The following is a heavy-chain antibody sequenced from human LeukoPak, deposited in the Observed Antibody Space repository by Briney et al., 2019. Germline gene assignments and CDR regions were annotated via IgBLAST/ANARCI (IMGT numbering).Heavy chain of an antibody. CDR1: GFTFSSYG. J-gene: IGHJ3*02. D-gene: IGHD4-11*01. V-gene: IGHV3-33*01. CDR2: IWYDGSNK. Sequence: GGSLRLSCAASGFTFSSYGMHWVRQAPGKGLEWVAVIWYDGSNKYYADSVKGRFTISRDNSKNTLYLQMNSLRAEDTAVYYCARDNYVVAFDIWGQGTMVTVPS. CDR3: ARDNYVVAFDI.